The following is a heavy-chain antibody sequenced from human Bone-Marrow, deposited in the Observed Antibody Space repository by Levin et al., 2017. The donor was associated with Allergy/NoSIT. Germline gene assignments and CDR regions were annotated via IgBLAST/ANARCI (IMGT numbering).Heavy chain of an antibody. CDR3: ARDNWNYVSALDY. V-gene: IGHV3-33*01. Sequence: GESLKISCAASGFSFSSYGMHWVRQAPGKGLEWVAVIWFDGNNKYYGDSAKGRFTISRDNSMNTLYLQMNSLRAEDTALYYCARDNWNYVSALDYWGQGTLVTVSS. D-gene: IGHD1-7*01. J-gene: IGHJ4*02. CDR1: GFSFSSYG. CDR2: IWFDGNNK.